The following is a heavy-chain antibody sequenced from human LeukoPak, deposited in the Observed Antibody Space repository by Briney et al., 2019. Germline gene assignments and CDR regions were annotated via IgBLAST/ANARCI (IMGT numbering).Heavy chain of an antibody. CDR2: MNPNSGNA. V-gene: IGHV1-8*01. D-gene: IGHD6-19*01. CDR3: ARGGLLKQWLVTYYYYYGMDV. CDR1: GYTFTSYD. J-gene: IGHJ6*02. Sequence: ASVKVSCKASGYTFTSYDINWVRQATGQGLEWMGWMNPNSGNAGYAQKFQGRVTMTRNTSISTAYMELSSLRSEDTAVYYCARGGLLKQWLVTYYYYYGMDVWGQGTTVTVSS.